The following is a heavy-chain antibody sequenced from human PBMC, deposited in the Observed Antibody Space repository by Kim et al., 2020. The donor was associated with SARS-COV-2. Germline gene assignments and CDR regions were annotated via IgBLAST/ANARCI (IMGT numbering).Heavy chain of an antibody. CDR2: IYYSGST. J-gene: IGHJ3*02. D-gene: IGHD6-13*01. CDR3: ARDLRTRPSRIAAAGLPANDAFDI. CDR1: GGSISSYY. V-gene: IGHV4-59*13. Sequence: SETLSLTCTVSGGSISSYYWSWIRQPPGKGLEWIGYIYYSGSTNYNPSLKSRVTISVDTSKNQFSLKLSSVTAADTAVYYCARDLRTRPSRIAAAGLPANDAFDIWGQGTMVTVSS.